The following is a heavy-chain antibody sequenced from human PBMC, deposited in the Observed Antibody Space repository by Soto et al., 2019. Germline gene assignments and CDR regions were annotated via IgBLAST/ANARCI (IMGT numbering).Heavy chain of an antibody. V-gene: IGHV4-30-4*01. Sequence: SGTLSLTCSVSGDSISNLDYFWAWIRQPPGQALEYIGYIYKSATTYYNPSFESRVAISVDTSKSQFSLNVTSVTAADTAVYFCARGRYCLTGRCFPNWFDSWGQGALVTVSS. J-gene: IGHJ5*01. D-gene: IGHD7-27*01. CDR3: ARGRYCLTGRCFPNWFDS. CDR1: GDSISNLDYF. CDR2: IYKSATT.